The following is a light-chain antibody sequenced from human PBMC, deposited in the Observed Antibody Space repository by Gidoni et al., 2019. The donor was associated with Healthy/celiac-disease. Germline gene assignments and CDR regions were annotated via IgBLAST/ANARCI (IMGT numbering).Light chain of an antibody. CDR3: QQYYSTPLYT. V-gene: IGKV4-1*01. J-gene: IGKJ2*01. Sequence: DIVMTQSPASLAVSLAERATINCKSSQSVLYSSNNKNYLAWYQQKPGQPPKLLIYWASTRESGVPDRFSGSGSGTDFTLTISSLQAEDVAVYYCQQYYSTPLYTFGQGTKLEIK. CDR2: WAS. CDR1: QSVLYSSNNKNY.